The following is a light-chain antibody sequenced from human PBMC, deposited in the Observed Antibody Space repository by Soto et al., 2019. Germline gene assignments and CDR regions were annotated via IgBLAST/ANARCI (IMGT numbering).Light chain of an antibody. CDR2: GAV. V-gene: IGKV1-39*01. CDR3: QRDYNNIRT. J-gene: IGKJ1*01. Sequence: DIQMTQSPSSLSASVGDSVTITCRASQSIASYVNWYQQKPGKAPKLLILGAVILQSGVPARFSGSVPGTDFTLTISSLQPEDFATYYCQRDYNNIRTFGQGTKVEIK. CDR1: QSIASY.